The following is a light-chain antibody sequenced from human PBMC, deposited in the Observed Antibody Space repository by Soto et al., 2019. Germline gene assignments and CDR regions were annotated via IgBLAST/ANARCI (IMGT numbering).Light chain of an antibody. J-gene: IGLJ1*01. CDR1: SGDVGSYNL. CDR2: EVS. Sequence: QSVLTQPASVSGSPGQSITISCTGTSGDVGSYNLVSWYQHHPGKAPKLIIYEVSKRPSGVSNRFSGSKSGNTASLTISGLQAEDEADYYCCSYAGSSTLVFGTGTKVTVL. CDR3: CSYAGSSTLV. V-gene: IGLV2-23*02.